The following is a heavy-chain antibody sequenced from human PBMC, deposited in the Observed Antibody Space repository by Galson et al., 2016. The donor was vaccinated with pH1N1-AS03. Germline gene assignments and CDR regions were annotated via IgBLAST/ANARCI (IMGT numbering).Heavy chain of an antibody. D-gene: IGHD2-15*01. CDR3: ARDPRGPCSSATCATPYYFGMDV. Sequence: SVKVSCKASGYIFTDFYVHWVRQAPGQGLEWMGWINPENGVTNYAQKFQAWVTMTGDTSISTAYMELHGLKSDDTAVYYCARDPRGPCSSATCATPYYFGMDVWGQGTTVIVSS. V-gene: IGHV1-2*04. CDR1: GYIFTDFY. CDR2: INPENGVT. J-gene: IGHJ6*02.